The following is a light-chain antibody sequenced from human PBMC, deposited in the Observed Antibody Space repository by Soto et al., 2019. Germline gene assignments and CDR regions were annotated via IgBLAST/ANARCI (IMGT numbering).Light chain of an antibody. V-gene: IGLV2-23*01. Sequence: LTQPASLSGAPGQSITISCPGNSSDVGSYNLVSWYQQHPGKAPKLMIYEGSNRPSGVSNRFSGSKSGNTAALTISGLQAEDEADYYCCSYAGSYVFGTGTKVTVL. CDR3: CSYAGSYV. J-gene: IGLJ1*01. CDR2: EGS. CDR1: SSDVGSYNL.